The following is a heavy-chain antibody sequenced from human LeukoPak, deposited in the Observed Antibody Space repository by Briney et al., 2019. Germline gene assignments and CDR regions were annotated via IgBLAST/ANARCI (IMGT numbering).Heavy chain of an antibody. CDR3: AREHSGYDFPGRDYYYMDV. CDR2: MYHSGST. J-gene: IGHJ6*03. D-gene: IGHD5-12*01. V-gene: IGHV4-38-2*02. Sequence: SETLSLTCAGYGGSFSAYYWGWIRQPPGKGLEWIGSMYHSGSTYYNPSLQSGVTISVDTSKNQFSVKLSSVPAADTAVYYCAREHSGYDFPGRDYYYMDVWGKGTTVTVSS. CDR1: GGSFSAYY.